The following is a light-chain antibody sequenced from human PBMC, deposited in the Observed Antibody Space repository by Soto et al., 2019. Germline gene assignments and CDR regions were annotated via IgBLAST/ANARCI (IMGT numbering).Light chain of an antibody. V-gene: IGLV2-14*01. Sequence: QSALTQPASVSGSPGQSITISCTGTSSDIGTYNFVSWYQVHPGRAPKLIIHDVGDRPSGVSNRFSGSKSGNTASLPISGLQPEDEADYYCSSYRSTTTVFGTGTKLTVL. CDR1: SSDIGTYNF. J-gene: IGLJ1*01. CDR2: DVG. CDR3: SSYRSTTTV.